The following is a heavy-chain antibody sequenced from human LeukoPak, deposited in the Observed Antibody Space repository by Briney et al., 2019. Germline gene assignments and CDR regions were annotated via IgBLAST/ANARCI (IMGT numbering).Heavy chain of an antibody. Sequence: SETLSLTCTVSGGSISSSSYYWGWIRQPPGKGLEWIGSIYYSGSTNYNPSLKSRVTMSVDTSKNQFSLKLSSVTAADTAVYYCARGGSSSSEHFDYWGQGTLVTVSS. J-gene: IGHJ4*02. CDR2: IYYSGST. V-gene: IGHV4-39*07. CDR3: ARGGSSSSEHFDY. CDR1: GGSISSSSYY. D-gene: IGHD6-6*01.